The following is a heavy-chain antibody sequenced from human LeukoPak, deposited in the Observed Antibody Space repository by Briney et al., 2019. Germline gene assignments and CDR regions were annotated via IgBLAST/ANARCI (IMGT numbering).Heavy chain of an antibody. CDR1: GFTFSTYS. J-gene: IGHJ1*01. D-gene: IGHD3-22*01. CDR3: AKDSDYYHSSGYYYAYFQH. CDR2: ISSSSSTI. Sequence: GGSPRLSCAVSGFTFSTYSMNWVRQAPGKGLEWVSYISSSSSTIYYADSVKGRFTISRDNAKNSLYLQMNSLRDEDTAVYYCAKDSDYYHSSGYYYAYFQHWGQGTLVTVSS. V-gene: IGHV3-48*02.